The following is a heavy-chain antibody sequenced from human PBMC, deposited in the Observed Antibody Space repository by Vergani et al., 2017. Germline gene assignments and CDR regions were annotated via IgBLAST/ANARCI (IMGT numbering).Heavy chain of an antibody. CDR1: GFTFSSYS. V-gene: IGHV3-21*04. Sequence: EVQLVESGGGLVKPGGSLRLSCAASGFTFSSYSMNWVRQAPGKGLEWVSSISSSSSYIYYADSVKGRVTISRDNSKNTLYLQMNSLRVEDTAVYYCARAYGRYDWFDYWGQRTLVTVSS. J-gene: IGHJ4*01. D-gene: IGHD1-20*01. CDR3: ARAYGRYDWFDY. CDR2: ISSSSSYI.